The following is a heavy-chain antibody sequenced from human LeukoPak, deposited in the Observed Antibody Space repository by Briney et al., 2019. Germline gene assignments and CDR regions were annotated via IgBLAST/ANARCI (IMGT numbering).Heavy chain of an antibody. V-gene: IGHV3-23*01. CDR3: AKATDYSNSYYYYSMDV. Sequence: GGSLRLSCAASGFTFSSYAMSWVRQAPGKGLEWVSAISGSGGSTYYADSVKGRFTISRDNSKNTLYLQMNSLRAEDTAVYYCAKATDYSNSYYYYSMDVWGKGTTVTVSS. CDR2: ISGSGGST. D-gene: IGHD4-11*01. J-gene: IGHJ6*03. CDR1: GFTFSSYA.